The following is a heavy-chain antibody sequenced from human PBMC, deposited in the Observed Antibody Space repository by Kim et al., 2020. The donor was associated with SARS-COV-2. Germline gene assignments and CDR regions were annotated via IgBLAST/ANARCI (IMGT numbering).Heavy chain of an antibody. V-gene: IGHV1-46*01. Sequence: GGSTTHAQKFQGRVTMTRDTSTSTVYMELSSLRSEDTAVYYCARKNAFDIWGQGTMVTVSS. CDR2: GGST. CDR3: ARKNAFDI. J-gene: IGHJ3*02.